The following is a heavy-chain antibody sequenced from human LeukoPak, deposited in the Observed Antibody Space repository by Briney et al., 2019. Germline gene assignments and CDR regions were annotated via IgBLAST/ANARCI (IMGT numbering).Heavy chain of an antibody. Sequence: AETLSLTCAVYGGSFSGYYWSWIRQPPGKGLEWIGEINHSGSTNYNPSLKSRVTISVDTSKNQFSLKLSSVTAADTAVYYCARGMRIVGATNFDYWGQGTLVTVSS. V-gene: IGHV4-34*01. CDR1: GGSFSGYY. CDR3: ARGMRIVGATNFDY. CDR2: INHSGST. J-gene: IGHJ4*02. D-gene: IGHD1-26*01.